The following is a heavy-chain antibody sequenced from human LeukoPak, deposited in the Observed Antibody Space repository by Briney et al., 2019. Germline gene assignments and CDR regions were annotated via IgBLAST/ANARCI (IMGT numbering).Heavy chain of an antibody. CDR2: ISYDGSNT. D-gene: IGHD6-19*01. Sequence: GGSLRLSCAASGFTFSSYAMHWVRQAPGKGLEWVAVISYDGSNTYYADSVEGRFTISRDNSKNTLYLQVNSLRAEDTAVYYCARAGYSSGWAYYYFDYWGQGTLVTVSS. CDR1: GFTFSSYA. J-gene: IGHJ4*02. CDR3: ARAGYSSGWAYYYFDY. V-gene: IGHV3-30-3*01.